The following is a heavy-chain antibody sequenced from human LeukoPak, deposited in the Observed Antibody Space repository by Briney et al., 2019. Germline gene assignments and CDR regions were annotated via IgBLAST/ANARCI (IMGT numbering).Heavy chain of an antibody. CDR3: ARLGYCSGGRCLNDY. D-gene: IGHD2-15*01. V-gene: IGHV4-59*08. CDR2: IYYSGST. J-gene: IGHJ4*02. Sequence: PSETLSLTCTVSGGSMSPYYWSWIRQPPGKGLEWIGYIYYSGSTDYNPPLKSRLTISVDTSKNQFSLNLSSVTAADTAVYYCARLGYCSGGRCLNDYWGQGTLVTVSS. CDR1: GGSMSPYY.